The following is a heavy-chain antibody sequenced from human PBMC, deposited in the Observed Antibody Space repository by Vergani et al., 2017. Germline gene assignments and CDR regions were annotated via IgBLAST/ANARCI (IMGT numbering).Heavy chain of an antibody. CDR1: GFTFSDHY. D-gene: IGHD4-11*01. Sequence: EMQLVESGGGLVQPGGSLRLSCAASGFTFSDHYMDWVRQAPGGGLEWVSSLNKNNYYIYYADSVKGRFTISRDNAKNSLFLQMSSLKVEDTGVYYCAREMSNEGFDYWGQGTRVTVS. CDR3: AREMSNEGFDY. V-gene: IGHV3-21*01. CDR2: LNKNNYYI. J-gene: IGHJ4*02.